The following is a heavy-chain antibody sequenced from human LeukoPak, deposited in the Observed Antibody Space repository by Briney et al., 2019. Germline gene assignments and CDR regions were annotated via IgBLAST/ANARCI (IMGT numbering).Heavy chain of an antibody. Sequence: SVKVSCKASGGAFSSYAISWVRQAPGQGLEWMGGIIPIFGTANYAQKLQGRVTITTDESTSTAYMELSSLRSEDTAVYYCARSPWSGYSTYYYYYYMDVWGKGTTVTVSS. CDR2: IIPIFGTA. V-gene: IGHV1-69*05. CDR3: ARSPWSGYSTYYYYYYMDV. D-gene: IGHD3-3*01. J-gene: IGHJ6*03. CDR1: GGAFSSYA.